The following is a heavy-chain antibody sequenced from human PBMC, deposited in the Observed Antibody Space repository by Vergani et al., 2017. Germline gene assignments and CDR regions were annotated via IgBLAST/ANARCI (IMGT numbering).Heavy chain of an antibody. Sequence: QVQLQESGPGLVKPSETLSLTCAVSGYSISSGYYWGWIRQPPGKGLEWIGSIYHSGSTYYNPSLKSGVTISVDTSKNQFSLKLSSVTAADTAVYYCAREYYGGNFDPFDYWGQGTLVTVSS. J-gene: IGHJ4*02. CDR2: IYHSGST. CDR3: AREYYGGNFDPFDY. CDR1: GYSISSGYY. V-gene: IGHV4-38-2*01. D-gene: IGHD4-23*01.